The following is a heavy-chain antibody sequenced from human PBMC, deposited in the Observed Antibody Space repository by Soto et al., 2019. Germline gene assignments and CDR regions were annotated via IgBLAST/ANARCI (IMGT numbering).Heavy chain of an antibody. CDR2: ISGSGGST. Sequence: EVQLLESGGGLVQPGGSLRLSCAASGFTFSSYAMSWVRQPPGKGLEWVSAISGSGGSTYYADSVKGRFTISRDNSKNTLYLQMNSLRAEDTAVYYCAKDPASIRRNFDYWGQGTLVTVSS. D-gene: IGHD2-2*02. J-gene: IGHJ4*02. CDR1: GFTFSSYA. CDR3: AKDPASIRRNFDY. V-gene: IGHV3-23*01.